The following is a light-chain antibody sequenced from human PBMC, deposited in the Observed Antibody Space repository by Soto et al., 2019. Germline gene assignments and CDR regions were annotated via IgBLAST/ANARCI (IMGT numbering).Light chain of an antibody. CDR3: QSYDSSLPVV. V-gene: IGLV1-40*01. CDR2: GNS. Sequence: QSVLTQPPSVSGAPGQRVTISCTGSSSNIGAGYDVHWYQQLPGTAPKLLIYGNSNRPSRVPDRFSGSKSGTSASLAITGLQAEDEADYYCQSYDSSLPVVFGGGTKLTVL. J-gene: IGLJ2*01. CDR1: SSNIGAGYD.